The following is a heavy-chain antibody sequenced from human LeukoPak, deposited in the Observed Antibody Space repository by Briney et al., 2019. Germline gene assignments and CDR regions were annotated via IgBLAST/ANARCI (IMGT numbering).Heavy chain of an antibody. D-gene: IGHD3-3*01. J-gene: IGHJ4*02. CDR3: AKVLEPYDFWSGYQYYFDY. Sequence: GGSLRLSCAASGFTFSNYAMSWVRQAPGKALEWVSAISGSGGSTYYADSVKGRFTISRDNSKNTLYLQMNSLRAEDTAVYYCAKVLEPYDFWSGYQYYFDYWGQGTLVTVSS. CDR1: GFTFSNYA. CDR2: ISGSGGST. V-gene: IGHV3-23*01.